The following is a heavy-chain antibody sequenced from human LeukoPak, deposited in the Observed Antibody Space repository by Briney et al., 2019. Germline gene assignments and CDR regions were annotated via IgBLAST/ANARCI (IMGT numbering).Heavy chain of an antibody. V-gene: IGHV3-23*01. CDR2: ISGSSGST. J-gene: IGHJ5*02. CDR3: AKDCYGSGSPRWFDP. Sequence: GGSLRLSCAASGFTFSNYGMSWVRQAPGKGLEWVSGISGSSGSTYYADSVKGRFTISRDNSKNTLYLEMNSLNAEDTALYYCAKDCYGSGSPRWFDPWGQGTLVTVSS. D-gene: IGHD3-10*01. CDR1: GFTFSNYG.